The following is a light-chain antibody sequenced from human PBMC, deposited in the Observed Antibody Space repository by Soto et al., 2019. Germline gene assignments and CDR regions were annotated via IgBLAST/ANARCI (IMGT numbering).Light chain of an antibody. V-gene: IGKV1-5*03. J-gene: IGKJ2*01. CDR2: KAS. CDR1: QSISSW. CDR3: QQYNSYST. Sequence: DIQMTQSPSTLSASVGDRVTITCRASQSISSWLAWYQQKPGKAPKLLIYKASSLASGVPSRFSGSGSGTEFTLTSSSPQADDFATYYCQQYNSYSTFGQGTKLEIK.